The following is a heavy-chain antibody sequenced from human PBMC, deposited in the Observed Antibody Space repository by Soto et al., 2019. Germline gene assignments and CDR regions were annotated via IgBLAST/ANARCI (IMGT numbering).Heavy chain of an antibody. D-gene: IGHD4-17*01. CDR2: IRNKAHNYTT. CDR1: GVTFIAHF. J-gene: IGHJ4*02. CDR3: GRGLYGDYALDG. Sequence: PWGSLRLSCAASGVTFIAHFIRFFRHAPVKGLEWVGRIRNKAHNYTTTYAASVKDRFTISRDDSKKSLYLEMNSLKSEDTAVHYCGRGLYGDYALDGWGQGTLVTVSS. V-gene: IGHV3-72*01.